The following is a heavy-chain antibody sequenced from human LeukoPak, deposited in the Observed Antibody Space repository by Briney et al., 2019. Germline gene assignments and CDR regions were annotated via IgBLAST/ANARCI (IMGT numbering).Heavy chain of an antibody. CDR2: ISGSGGST. CDR3: AKGCDVLLWFGECIRDAFDI. V-gene: IGHV3-23*01. D-gene: IGHD3-10*01. Sequence: GGSLRLSWAASGFTFSSNAMSWVRQAPGKGLEWGSAISGSGGSTYYADSVKGRFTISRDNSKNTLYLHMNRLRAEDTAVYYCAKGCDVLLWFGECIRDAFDIWGQGTMVTVSS. J-gene: IGHJ3*02. CDR1: GFTFSSNA.